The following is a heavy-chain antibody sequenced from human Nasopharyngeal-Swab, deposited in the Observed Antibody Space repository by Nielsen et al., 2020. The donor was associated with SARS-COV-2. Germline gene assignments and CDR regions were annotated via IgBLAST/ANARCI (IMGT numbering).Heavy chain of an antibody. CDR3: ARIGNVGYCSGGSCYSYAFDI. CDR1: GGTFSSYA. CDR2: IIPIFGTA. D-gene: IGHD2-15*01. J-gene: IGHJ3*02. Sequence: VKVSCKASGGTFSSYAISWVRQAPGQGLEWMGGIIPIFGTANYAQKFQGRVTITADESTSTAYMELSSLRSEDTAVYYCARIGNVGYCSGGSCYSYAFDIWGQGTMVTVSS. V-gene: IGHV1-69*01.